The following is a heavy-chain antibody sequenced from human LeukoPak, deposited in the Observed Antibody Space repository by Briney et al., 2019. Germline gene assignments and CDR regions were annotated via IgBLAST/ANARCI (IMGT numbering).Heavy chain of an antibody. CDR3: AKVDGYSSGRYPSHY. J-gene: IGHJ4*02. CDR1: GFTFNNYA. D-gene: IGHD3-22*01. V-gene: IGHV3-23*01. Sequence: GGSLRLSCAASGFTFNNYAMSWVHQAPGKGLEWVSAISGGSGTIYYADSVKGRFTVSRDSSKNTLYLQMNTLRAEDTAVYYCAKVDGYSSGRYPSHYWGQGTLVTVSS. CDR2: ISGGSGTI.